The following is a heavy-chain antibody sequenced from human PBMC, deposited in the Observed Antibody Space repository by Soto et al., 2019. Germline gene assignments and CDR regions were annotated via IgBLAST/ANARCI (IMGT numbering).Heavy chain of an antibody. V-gene: IGHV3-21*01. CDR1: GFSFSTYS. D-gene: IGHD2-21*02. J-gene: IGHJ6*02. Sequence: PGGSLRLSCEASGFSFSTYSMHWVRQAPGKGLEWVSSIGRRSDIYYADSVKGRFTISRDNAKNSVSLQMNSLRDEDTAVYYCAREETAWPLAYGLDVWGQGTRVTVS. CDR3: AREETAWPLAYGLDV. CDR2: IGRRSDI.